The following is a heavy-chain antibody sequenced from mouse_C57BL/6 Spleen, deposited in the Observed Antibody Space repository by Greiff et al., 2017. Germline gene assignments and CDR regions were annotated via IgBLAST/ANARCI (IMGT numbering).Heavy chain of an antibody. Sequence: VQLQQSGAELVRPGASVKLSCTASGFTINDYYMHWVKQRPEQGLEWIGRIDPEDGDTEYAPKFQGKATMTADTSSNTAYLQLSSLTSEDTAVYCCTPTVSLDYWGQGTTLTVSS. D-gene: IGHD1-1*01. CDR3: TPTVSLDY. CDR1: GFTINDYY. V-gene: IGHV14-1*01. J-gene: IGHJ2*01. CDR2: IDPEDGDT.